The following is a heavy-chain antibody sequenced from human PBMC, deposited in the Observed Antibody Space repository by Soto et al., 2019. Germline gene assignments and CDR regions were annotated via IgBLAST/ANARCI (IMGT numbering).Heavy chain of an antibody. D-gene: IGHD5-12*01. Sequence: GGSLRLSCAASGFTFSSYAMHWVRQAPGKGLEWVAVISYDGSNKYYADSVKGRFTISRDNSKNTLYLQMNSLRAEDTAVYYCARDPVGGYDGENYFDYWGQGTLVTAPQ. CDR3: ARDPVGGYDGENYFDY. CDR1: GFTFSSYA. V-gene: IGHV3-30-3*01. J-gene: IGHJ4*02. CDR2: ISYDGSNK.